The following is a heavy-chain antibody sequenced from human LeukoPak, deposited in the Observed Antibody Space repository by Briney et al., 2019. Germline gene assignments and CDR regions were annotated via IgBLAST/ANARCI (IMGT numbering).Heavy chain of an antibody. D-gene: IGHD1-26*01. V-gene: IGHV3-23*01. CDR2: ITDNGYDT. CDR1: GFSFNNYA. Sequence: GGSLRLSCAASGFSFNNYAMTWVRQAPGKGLEWVSSITDNGYDTYYADSVKGQFTISTDISESTLSLQMNSLRAEDTALYYCARGGGAHLPFDYWGRGLLVTVS. J-gene: IGHJ4*02. CDR3: ARGGGAHLPFDY.